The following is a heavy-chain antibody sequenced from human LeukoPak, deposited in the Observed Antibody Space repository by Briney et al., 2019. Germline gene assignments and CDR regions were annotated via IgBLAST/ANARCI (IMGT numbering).Heavy chain of an antibody. J-gene: IGHJ4*02. Sequence: GRSLRLSCAASGFIFSSYGMYWVRQAPGKGLEWVAVIWHDGSAEFYADSVKGRFSISRDDSKNTLYLQMNSLRAEDTALYYCAKDNRGGWSGYFDYWGKGTLVTVSS. V-gene: IGHV3-33*06. CDR1: GFIFSSYG. CDR3: AKDNRGGWSGYFDY. CDR2: IWHDGSAE. D-gene: IGHD6-19*01.